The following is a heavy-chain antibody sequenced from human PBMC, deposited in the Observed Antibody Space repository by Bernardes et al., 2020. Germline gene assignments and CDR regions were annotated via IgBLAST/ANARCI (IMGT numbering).Heavy chain of an antibody. CDR1: GYTFTSYD. D-gene: IGHD4-17*01. V-gene: IGHV1-8*01. Sequence: ASVKVSCKASGYTFTSYDIDWVRQATGQGLEWMGWMNPNSGNTGYAQKFQGRVTMTRNTSISTAYMELSSLRSEDTAVYYCARGGLRSNDLDYWGQGTLVTVSS. J-gene: IGHJ4*02. CDR2: MNPNSGNT. CDR3: ARGGLRSNDLDY.